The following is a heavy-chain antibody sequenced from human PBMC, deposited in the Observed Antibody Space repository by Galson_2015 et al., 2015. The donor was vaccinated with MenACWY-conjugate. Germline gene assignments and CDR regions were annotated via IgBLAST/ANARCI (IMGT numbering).Heavy chain of an antibody. Sequence: SVKVSCKASGGTFNTYAMSWLRQAPGQGLERIGAIIPVFGTPKYAQKVQGRVTITADEYTNNAYMELSSLRSEDTAVYYCARGSQWYDIFDGSSPRDPSDYWGLGTLVSVSS. V-gene: IGHV1-69*13. CDR2: IIPVFGTP. CDR3: ARGSQWYDIFDGSSPRDPSDY. J-gene: IGHJ4*02. CDR1: GGTFNTYA. D-gene: IGHD3-9*01.